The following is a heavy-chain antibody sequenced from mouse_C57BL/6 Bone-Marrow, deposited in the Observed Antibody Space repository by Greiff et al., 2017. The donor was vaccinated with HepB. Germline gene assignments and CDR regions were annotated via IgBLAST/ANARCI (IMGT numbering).Heavy chain of an antibody. CDR3: ARHARGFPWFAY. CDR1: EYEFPSHD. D-gene: IGHD3-3*01. V-gene: IGHV5-2*01. Sequence: EVKLQQSGGGLVQPGESLKLSCESNEYEFPSHDMSWVRKTPEKRLELVAAINSDGGSPYYPDTMERRFIISRDNTKKTLYLQMSSLRSEDTALYYCARHARGFPWFAYWGQGTLVTVSA. CDR2: INSDGGSP. J-gene: IGHJ3*01.